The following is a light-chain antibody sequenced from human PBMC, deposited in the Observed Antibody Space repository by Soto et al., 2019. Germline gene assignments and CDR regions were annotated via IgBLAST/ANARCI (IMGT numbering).Light chain of an antibody. CDR1: QSVFYSSSNKNY. V-gene: IGKV4-1*01. CDR2: WAS. J-gene: IGKJ3*01. CDR3: QQYYSTPLT. Sequence: DIVMTQSPDSLSVSLVERATIDCKSSQSVFYSSSNKNYLAWYQQKPGQPPKLLISWASTRESGVPDRFSGSGSGTDFTLTISSLQAEDVAVYYCQQYYSTPLTFGPGTKVDIK.